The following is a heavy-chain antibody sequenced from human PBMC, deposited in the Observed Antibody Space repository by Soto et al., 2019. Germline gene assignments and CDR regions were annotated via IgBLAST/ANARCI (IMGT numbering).Heavy chain of an antibody. CDR1: GFTFSSYA. CDR3: ARTYCSSTSCPVGGYFDY. J-gene: IGHJ4*02. V-gene: IGHV3-23*01. CDR2: ISGSGGST. D-gene: IGHD2-2*01. Sequence: GGSLRLSCAASGFTFSSYAMSWVRQAPGKGLEWVSAISGSGGSTYYADSVKGRFTISRDNSKNTLYLQMNSLRAEDTAVYYCARTYCSSTSCPVGGYFDYWGQGTLVTVSS.